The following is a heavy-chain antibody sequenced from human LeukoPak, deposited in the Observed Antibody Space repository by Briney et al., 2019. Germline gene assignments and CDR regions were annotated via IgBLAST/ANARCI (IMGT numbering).Heavy chain of an antibody. Sequence: GGSLRLSCAASGFTFSSYSMNWVRQAPGKGLEWVSSISSSSSYIYYADSVKGRFTISRDNAKNSLYLQMNSLRAEDTAVYYCANSAGFLDNWFDPWGQGTLVTVSS. CDR2: ISSSSSYI. CDR1: GFTFSSYS. J-gene: IGHJ5*02. D-gene: IGHD1-26*01. V-gene: IGHV3-21*01. CDR3: ANSAGFLDNWFDP.